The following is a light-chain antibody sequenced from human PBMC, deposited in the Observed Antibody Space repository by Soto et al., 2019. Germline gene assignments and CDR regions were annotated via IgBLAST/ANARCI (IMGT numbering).Light chain of an antibody. V-gene: IGKV3-20*01. Sequence: EIVLTQSPGSLSLSPGQRATLSCRASQSVDTTFFAWYQKKPGQAPRLLIYGASKRATGIPDRFSGSGSGTDFTLIISRLEPEDFAVYYCQHYMSSVTFGQGTQVEIK. CDR1: QSVDTTF. CDR2: GAS. CDR3: QHYMSSVT. J-gene: IGKJ1*01.